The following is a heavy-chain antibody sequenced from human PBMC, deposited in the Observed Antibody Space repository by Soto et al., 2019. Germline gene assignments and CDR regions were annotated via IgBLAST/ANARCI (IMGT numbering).Heavy chain of an antibody. CDR1: GYTFTSYG. V-gene: IGHV1-18*01. CDR2: ISAYNGNT. CDR3: ARDRHDSSGYYSEY. Sequence: QVQLVQSGAEVKKPGASVKVSCKASGYTFTSYGISWVRQAPGQGLEWMGWISAYNGNTNYAQKLQGRVTMTTDTXXSTADMELRSLRSDDTAVYYCARDRHDSSGYYSEYWGQGTLVTVSS. J-gene: IGHJ4*02. D-gene: IGHD3-22*01.